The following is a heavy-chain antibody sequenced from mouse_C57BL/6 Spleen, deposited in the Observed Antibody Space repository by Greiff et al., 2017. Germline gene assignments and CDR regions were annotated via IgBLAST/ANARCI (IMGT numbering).Heavy chain of an antibody. J-gene: IGHJ1*03. CDR3: ARLRSTTYLDV. CDR1: GYTFTSYW. V-gene: IGHV1-52*01. Sequence: QVQLQQPGAELVRPGSSVKLSCKASGYTFTSYWMHWVKQRPIQGLEWIGNIDPSDSETHYNQKFKDKATLTVDKSSSTAYMQLSSLSSEDSAVYYCARLRSTTYLDVWGTGTTVTVSS. D-gene: IGHD1-1*01. CDR2: IDPSDSET.